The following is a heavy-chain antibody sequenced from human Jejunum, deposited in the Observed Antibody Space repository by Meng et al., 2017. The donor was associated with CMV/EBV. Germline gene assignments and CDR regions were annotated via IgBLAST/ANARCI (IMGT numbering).Heavy chain of an antibody. D-gene: IGHD4-17*01. CDR1: GFPFSVYS. CDR3: ARENDYGEPNLDL. CDR2: IKQDGTET. Sequence: ASGFPFSVYSMTWVRQTPGRGLEWVANIKQDGTETDYLDSVKGRFTISRDNAKNSVHLRMQNLRAEDTAVYYCARENDYGEPNLDLWGQGTLVTVSS. V-gene: IGHV3-7*01. J-gene: IGHJ5*02.